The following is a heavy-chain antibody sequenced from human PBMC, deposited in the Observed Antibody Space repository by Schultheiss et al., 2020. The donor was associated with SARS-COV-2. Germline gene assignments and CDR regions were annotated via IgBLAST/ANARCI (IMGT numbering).Heavy chain of an antibody. CDR3: ARDMATIASGVGY. D-gene: IGHD5-24*01. J-gene: IGHJ4*02. CDR2: ISYDGSNK. V-gene: IGHV3-30*07. CDR1: GFTFSSYA. Sequence: GGSLRLSCAASGFTFSSYAMHWVRQAPGKGLEWVAVISYDGSNKYYADSVKGRFTISRDNSKNTLYLQMNSLRAEDTAVYYCARDMATIASGVGYWGQGTLVTVSS.